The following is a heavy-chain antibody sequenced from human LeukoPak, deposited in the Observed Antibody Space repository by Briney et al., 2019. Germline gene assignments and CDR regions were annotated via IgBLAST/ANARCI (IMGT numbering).Heavy chain of an antibody. CDR2: ISSRSTYI. D-gene: IGHD4-23*01. CDR3: ARSQYGGQRNWFDP. V-gene: IGHV3-21*04. J-gene: IGHJ5*02. Sequence: GGSLRLSCTASGFPFSDYTLTWVRQAPGKGLEWVASISSRSTYIYYADSVRGRFTISRDDARKSLYLQVSSLRSEDTAVYYCARSQYGGQRNWFDPWGQGTLVTVSS. CDR1: GFPFSDYT.